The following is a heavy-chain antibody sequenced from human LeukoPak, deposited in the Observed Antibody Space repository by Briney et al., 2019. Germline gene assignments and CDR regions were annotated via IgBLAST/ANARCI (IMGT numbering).Heavy chain of an antibody. CDR1: GYRFTSYW. Sequence: GESLKISCKGSGYRFTSYWITWLRQMPGKGLEWMGRIDPSDSYTNYSPSFQGHVTISADKSISTAYLQWSSLKASDTAMYYCARQVSSGYYYYFDYWGQGTLVTVSS. CDR3: ARQVSSGYYYYFDY. CDR2: IDPSDSYT. D-gene: IGHD3-22*01. J-gene: IGHJ4*02. V-gene: IGHV5-10-1*01.